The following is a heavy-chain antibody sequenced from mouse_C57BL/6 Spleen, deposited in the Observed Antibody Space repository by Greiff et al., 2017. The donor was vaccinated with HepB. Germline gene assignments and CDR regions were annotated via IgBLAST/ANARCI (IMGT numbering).Heavy chain of an antibody. D-gene: IGHD1-1*01. CDR1: GYTFTSYW. J-gene: IGHJ2*01. CDR2: IYPGSGST. CDR3: ARSDTTVVATFDY. Sequence: QVQLQQPGAELVKPGASVKMSCKASGYTFTSYWITWVKQRPGQGLEWIGDIYPGSGSTNYNEKFKSKATLTVDTSSSTAYMQLSSLTSEDSAVYYCARSDTTVVATFDYWGQGTTLTVSS. V-gene: IGHV1-55*01.